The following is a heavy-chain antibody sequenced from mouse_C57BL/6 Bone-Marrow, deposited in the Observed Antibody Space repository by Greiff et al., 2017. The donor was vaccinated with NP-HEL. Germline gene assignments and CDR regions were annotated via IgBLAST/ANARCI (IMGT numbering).Heavy chain of an antibody. D-gene: IGHD2-3*01. CDR1: GFNIKDDY. CDR3: TTWDGSHY. CDR2: IDPENGDT. V-gene: IGHV14-4*01. Sequence: EVQLVESGAELVRPGASVKLSCTASGFNIKDDYMHWVKQRPEQGLEWIGWIDPENGDTEYASKFQGKATITADTSSNTAYLQLSSLTSEDTAVYYCTTWDGSHYWGQGTTLTVSS. J-gene: IGHJ2*01.